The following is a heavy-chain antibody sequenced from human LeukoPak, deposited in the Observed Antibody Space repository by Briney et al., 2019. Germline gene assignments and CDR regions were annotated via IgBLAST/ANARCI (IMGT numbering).Heavy chain of an antibody. J-gene: IGHJ4*02. Sequence: GGSLRLSCAASGFTFSDYYMSWIRQSPGKGQEWVSYINGSSRTIFYADSVKGRFTISRDNAKNSLHLQMNSLRAEDTAVYYCARDNSRVQLWLPNYWGQGTLVTVSP. V-gene: IGHV3-11*04. CDR3: ARDNSRVQLWLPNY. CDR1: GFTFSDYY. CDR2: INGSSRTI. D-gene: IGHD5-18*01.